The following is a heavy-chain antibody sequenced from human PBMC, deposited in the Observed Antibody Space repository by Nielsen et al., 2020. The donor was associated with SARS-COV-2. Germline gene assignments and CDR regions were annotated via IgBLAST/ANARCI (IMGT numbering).Heavy chain of an antibody. Sequence: SETLSLTCAVYGGSFSGYYWSWIRQPPGKGLEWIGEINHSGSTNYNPSLKSRVTISVDTSKNQFSLKPSSVTAADTAVYYCARGRGPSRGLGYWGQGTLVTVSS. D-gene: IGHD2-2*01. CDR3: ARGRGPSRGLGY. CDR2: INHSGST. J-gene: IGHJ4*02. CDR1: GGSFSGYY. V-gene: IGHV4-34*01.